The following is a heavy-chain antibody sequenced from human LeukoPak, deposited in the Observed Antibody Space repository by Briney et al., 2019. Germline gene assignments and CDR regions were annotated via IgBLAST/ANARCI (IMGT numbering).Heavy chain of an antibody. D-gene: IGHD2-15*01. Sequence: PSETLSLTCTVSGGSISSYYWSWIRQPPGKGLEWIGYIYYSGSTYYNPSLKSRVTISVDTSKNHFSLKLSSVTAADTAVYFCARHYMVAVGPALWGQGTLVTVSS. J-gene: IGHJ4*02. V-gene: IGHV4-59*08. CDR2: IYYSGST. CDR3: ARHYMVAVGPAL. CDR1: GGSISSYY.